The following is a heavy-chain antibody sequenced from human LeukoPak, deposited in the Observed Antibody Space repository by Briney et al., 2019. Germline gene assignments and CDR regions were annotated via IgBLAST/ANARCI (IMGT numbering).Heavy chain of an antibody. V-gene: IGHV1-24*01. J-gene: IGHJ4*02. CDR3: ATESRVPAMVEH. CDR2: FDPEDGET. CDR1: GYTLTELS. D-gene: IGHD5-18*01. Sequence: GASVKVSCKVSGYTLTELSMHWVRQAPGKGLEGMGGFDPEDGETIYAQKFQGRVTMTEDTSTDTAYMELSSLRSEDTAVYYCATESRVPAMVEHWGQGTLVTVSS.